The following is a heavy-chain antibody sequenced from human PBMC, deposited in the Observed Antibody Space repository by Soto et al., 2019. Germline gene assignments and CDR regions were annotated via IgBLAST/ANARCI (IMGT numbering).Heavy chain of an antibody. CDR2: IIPTFGTA. D-gene: IGHD3-3*01. J-gene: IGHJ5*02. V-gene: IGHV1-69*01. Sequence: QVQLVQSGAEVKKPGSSVKVSCKASGGTFSSYAISWVRQAPGQGLEWMGGIIPTFGTANYAQKFQGRVKITADESTSTAYMELSSLRSEDTAVYYCARERRITIFGVVTSRWKERFAPWGQGTLVTVSS. CDR1: GGTFSSYA. CDR3: ARERRITIFGVVTSRWKERFAP.